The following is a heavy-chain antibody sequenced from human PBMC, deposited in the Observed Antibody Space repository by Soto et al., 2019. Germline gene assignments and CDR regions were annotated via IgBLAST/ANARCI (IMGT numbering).Heavy chain of an antibody. CDR2: IDPSDSYT. D-gene: IGHD6-19*01. CDR1: GYIFSTYW. Sequence: EVQLVQSGAEVKKPGESLRISCKGSGYIFSTYWITWVRLMPGKGLEWMGRIDPSDSYTDYSPSFQGHVTISADKSISTAYLQWSSLKASDTAMYYCARQDVAGNPFRDYWGQGTLLTVSS. CDR3: ARQDVAGNPFRDY. V-gene: IGHV5-10-1*01. J-gene: IGHJ4*02.